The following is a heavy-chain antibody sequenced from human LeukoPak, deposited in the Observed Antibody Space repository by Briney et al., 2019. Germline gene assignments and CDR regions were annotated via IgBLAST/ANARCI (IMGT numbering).Heavy chain of an antibody. J-gene: IGHJ4*02. V-gene: IGHV3-74*01. CDR3: ARHRTASDY. CDR2: INSDGRIT. CDR1: GFTFSDYW. D-gene: IGHD3-16*02. Sequence: GGSLRLSCAASGFTFSDYWMHWVRQAPGKGLVGVSRINSDGRITSYADSVKGRFTISRDNAKNTLYLQMNSLRAEDTAVYYCARHRTASDYWGQGTLVTVSS.